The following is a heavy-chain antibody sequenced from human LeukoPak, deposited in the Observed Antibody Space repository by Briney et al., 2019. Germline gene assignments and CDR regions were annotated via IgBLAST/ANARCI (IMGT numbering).Heavy chain of an antibody. J-gene: IGHJ4*02. CDR2: ISYDGSNK. CDR1: GFTFSSYG. V-gene: IGHV3-30*18. Sequence: GRSLRPSCAASGFTFSSYGMHWVRQAPGKGLEWVAVISYDGSNKYYADSVKGRFTISRDNSKNTLYLQMNSLRAEDAAVYYCAKISPEEDYWGQGTLVTVSS. CDR3: AKISPEEDY.